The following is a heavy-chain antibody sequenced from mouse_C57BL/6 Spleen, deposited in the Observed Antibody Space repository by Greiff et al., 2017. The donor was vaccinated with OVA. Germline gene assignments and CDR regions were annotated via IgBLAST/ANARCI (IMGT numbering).Heavy chain of an antibody. CDR1: GYTFTSYT. D-gene: IGHD2-3*01. CDR2: INPSSGYT. CDR3: ARSGAYDGYYVAYFDV. V-gene: IGHV1-4*01. J-gene: IGHJ1*03. Sequence: QVQLQQSGAELARPGASVKMSCKASGYTFTSYTMHWVKQRPGQGLEWIGYINPSSGYTKSNQKFKDKATLTADKSSSTAYMQLSSLTSEDSAVYYCARSGAYDGYYVAYFDVWGTGTTVTVSS.